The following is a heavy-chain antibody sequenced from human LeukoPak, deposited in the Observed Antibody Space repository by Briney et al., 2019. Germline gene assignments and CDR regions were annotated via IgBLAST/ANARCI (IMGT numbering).Heavy chain of an antibody. CDR2: INHSGST. V-gene: IGHV4-34*01. CDR3: ARGRKTFYDFWSGYGMDV. CDR1: GGSFSGYY. D-gene: IGHD3-3*01. Sequence: SETLSLTCAVYGGSFSGYYWSWIRQPPGKGLEWIGEINHSGSTNYNPSLKSRVTISVDTSKNQFSLKLSSVTAADTAVYYCARGRKTFYDFWSGYGMDVWGQGTRSPSP. J-gene: IGHJ6*02.